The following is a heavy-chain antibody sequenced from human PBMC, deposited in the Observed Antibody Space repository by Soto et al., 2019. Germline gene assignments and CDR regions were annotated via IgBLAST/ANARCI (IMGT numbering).Heavy chain of an antibody. CDR3: AGLLLLGSGSRVYFDS. CDR2: INYSGKT. J-gene: IGHJ4*02. Sequence: QLQPQESGPGLVKPSETLSLTCTVSGGSISRGTYYWGWVRQSPGKGLEWIGSINYSGKTNYNPARKSRVAISVDTSKSQFSLKLTSVTAADTFFYYCAGLLLLGSGSRVYFDSWGQGTLVTVSS. CDR1: GGSISRGTYY. D-gene: IGHD3-10*01. V-gene: IGHV4-39*01.